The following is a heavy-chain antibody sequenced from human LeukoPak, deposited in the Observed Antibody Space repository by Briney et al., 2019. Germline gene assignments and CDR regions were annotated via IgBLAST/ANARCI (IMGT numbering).Heavy chain of an antibody. D-gene: IGHD3-10*01. V-gene: IGHV4-59*12. CDR3: ASDYYGSGSYFDY. CDR2: IYHSGST. J-gene: IGHJ4*02. Sequence: SETLSLTCTVSGGSISSYYWSWIRQPPGKGLEWIGYIYHSGSTYYNPSLKSRVTISVDRSKNQFSLKLSSVTAADTAVYYCASDYYGSGSYFDYWGQGTLVTVSS. CDR1: GGSISSYY.